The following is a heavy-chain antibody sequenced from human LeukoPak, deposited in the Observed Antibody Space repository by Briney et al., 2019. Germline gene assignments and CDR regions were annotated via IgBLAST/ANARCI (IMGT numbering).Heavy chain of an antibody. CDR3: ARVWGDSSGYYWYFDL. Sequence: SSETLSLTCAVYGGSFSGYYWSWIRQPPGKGLEWIGYIYYSGSTNYNPSLKSRVTISVDTSKNQFSLKLSSVTAADTTVYYCARVWGDSSGYYWYFDLWGRGTLVTVSS. J-gene: IGHJ2*01. CDR1: GGSFSGYY. V-gene: IGHV4-59*01. D-gene: IGHD6-19*01. CDR2: IYYSGST.